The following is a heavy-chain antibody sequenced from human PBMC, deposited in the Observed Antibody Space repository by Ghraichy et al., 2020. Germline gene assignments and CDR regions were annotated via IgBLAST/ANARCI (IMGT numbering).Heavy chain of an antibody. Sequence: ESLNISCTVSGGSISSYYWSWIRQPPGKGLEWIGYIYYSGSTNYNPSLKSRVTISVDTSKNQFSLKLSSVTAADTAVYYCARDLDSSGRADYWGQGTLVTVSS. CDR3: ARDLDSSGRADY. CDR2: IYYSGST. V-gene: IGHV4-59*01. CDR1: GGSISSYY. D-gene: IGHD3-22*01. J-gene: IGHJ4*02.